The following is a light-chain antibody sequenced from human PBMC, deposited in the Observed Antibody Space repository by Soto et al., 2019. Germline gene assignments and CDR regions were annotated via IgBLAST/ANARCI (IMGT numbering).Light chain of an antibody. CDR1: SSNIGAGYD. CDR3: QSYDSSLSAHVV. Sequence: QSVLTQPPSVSGAPGQRVTISCPGRSSNIGAGYDVHWYQQLPGTAPKLLIYGNSNRPSGVPDRFSGAKSGTSASLAITGLQAEDEADYYCQSYDSSLSAHVVFGGGTKLTVL. CDR2: GNS. J-gene: IGLJ2*01. V-gene: IGLV1-40*01.